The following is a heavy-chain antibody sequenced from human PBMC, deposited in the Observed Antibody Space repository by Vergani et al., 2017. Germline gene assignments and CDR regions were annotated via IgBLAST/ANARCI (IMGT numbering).Heavy chain of an antibody. CDR1: EYSFGNYW. D-gene: IGHD1-1*01. V-gene: IGHV5-51*01. CDR2: IYPADSDT. J-gene: IGHJ4*02. CDR3: ARHTTYTDS. Sequence: EVELVLSGPEMRKPGESLKISCKGSEYSFGNYWIGWVRQMPGKGLEWMGIIYPADSDTRYSPSFQGQVTISADKSISTAFLQWDSLKASDTALYYCARHTTYTDSWGQGTLVTVSS.